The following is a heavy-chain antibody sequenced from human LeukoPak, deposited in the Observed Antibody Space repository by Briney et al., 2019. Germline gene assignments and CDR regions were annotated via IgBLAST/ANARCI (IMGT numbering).Heavy chain of an antibody. CDR2: IWHDGSNK. V-gene: IGHV3-33*01. J-gene: IGHJ4*02. D-gene: IGHD1-26*01. CDR1: GFTFSRFN. CDR3: EATGVGGY. Sequence: GGSLRLSCAASGFTFSRFNLHWVRQAPGEGLEWVAVIWHDGSNKYYTDSVKGRFTISRDDSKNTLYLQMNSLKAEDTAVYYCEATGVGGYWGQGTLVTVSS.